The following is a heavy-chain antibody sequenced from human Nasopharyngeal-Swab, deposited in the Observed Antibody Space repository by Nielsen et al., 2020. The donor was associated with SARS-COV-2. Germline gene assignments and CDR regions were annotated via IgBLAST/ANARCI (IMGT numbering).Heavy chain of an antibody. Sequence: GGFLRLSFKASGLTFMNYAMTWVRQAPGKGLEWVSSIRVSGDTTYYADSVKGRFTISRDSSKNTLYLQMNSLRAEDTALYYCAKVKSGTSYDAFDIWGQGTMVTVSS. CDR2: IRVSGDTT. CDR1: GLTFMNYA. CDR3: AKVKSGTSYDAFDI. D-gene: IGHD1-26*01. J-gene: IGHJ3*02. V-gene: IGHV3-23*01.